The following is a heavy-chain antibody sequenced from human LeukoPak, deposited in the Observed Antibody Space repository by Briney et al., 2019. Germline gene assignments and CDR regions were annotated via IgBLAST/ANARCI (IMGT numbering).Heavy chain of an antibody. D-gene: IGHD4-17*01. Sequence: GGSLGLSCAASGFTFSSYGMHWVRQAPGKGLEWVAVIWYDGSNKYYADSVKGRFTISRDNSKNTLYLQMNSLRAEDTAVYYCAKAPRSTVTYYYYYYMDVWGKGTTVTVSS. V-gene: IGHV3-33*06. J-gene: IGHJ6*03. CDR1: GFTFSSYG. CDR2: IWYDGSNK. CDR3: AKAPRSTVTYYYYYYMDV.